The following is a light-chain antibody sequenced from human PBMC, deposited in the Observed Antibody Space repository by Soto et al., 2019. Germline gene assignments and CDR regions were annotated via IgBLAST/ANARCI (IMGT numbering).Light chain of an antibody. J-gene: IGKJ4*01. CDR1: QSVSSN. Sequence: EIAMTQSPATLSVSPGERATLSCRASQSVSSNLAWYQQKPGQAPRLLIYDASTRATGIPARFSGSGSGTEFTLTISSLQSEDFAVYYCQQYNSWPLTFGGGTKVEIK. V-gene: IGKV3-15*01. CDR2: DAS. CDR3: QQYNSWPLT.